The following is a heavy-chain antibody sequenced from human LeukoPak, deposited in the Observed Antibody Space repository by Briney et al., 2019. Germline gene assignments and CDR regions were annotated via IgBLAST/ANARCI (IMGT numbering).Heavy chain of an antibody. CDR2: VYYSGSA. D-gene: IGHD3-9*01. V-gene: IGHV4-30-4*01. J-gene: IGHJ4*02. Sequence: SQTLSLTCTVSGPSIISGDYYWIWIRQSPGKGLEWIGSVYYSGSAYYNPSLKSRLTISADTSKNQFSLRLNSVTAADTALYYCASCHYDILTGYRREFDYWGQGILVTVSS. CDR3: ASCHYDILTGYRREFDY. CDR1: GPSIISGDYY.